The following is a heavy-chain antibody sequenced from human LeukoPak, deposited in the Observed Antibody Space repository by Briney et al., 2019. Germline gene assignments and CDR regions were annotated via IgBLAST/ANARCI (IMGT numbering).Heavy chain of an antibody. V-gene: IGHV1-18*01. D-gene: IGHD2-15*01. CDR2: ISAYNGNT. CDR3: ASGRRHGDYSVY. J-gene: IGHJ4*02. Sequence: ASVKVSCKASGYTFTGYYMYWVRQAPGQGLEWMGWISAYNGNTNYAQKLQGRVTMTTDTSTSTAYMELRSLRSDDTAVYYCASGRRHGDYSVYWGQGTLVTVSS. CDR1: GYTFTGYY.